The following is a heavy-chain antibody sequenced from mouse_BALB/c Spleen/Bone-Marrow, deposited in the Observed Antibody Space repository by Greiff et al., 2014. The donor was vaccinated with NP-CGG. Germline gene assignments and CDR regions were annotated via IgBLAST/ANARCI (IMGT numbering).Heavy chain of an antibody. CDR3: ARDPNDY. CDR1: GFTFSSYG. CDR2: INSNGGST. Sequence: EVQLVESGGGLVQPGGSLKLSCAASGFTFSSYGMSWVRQTPDKRLELVATINSNGGSTYYPDSVKGRFTISRDNAKNTLYLQMSSLKSEDTAMYYCARDPNDYWGQGTTLTVSS. J-gene: IGHJ2*01. V-gene: IGHV5-6-3*01.